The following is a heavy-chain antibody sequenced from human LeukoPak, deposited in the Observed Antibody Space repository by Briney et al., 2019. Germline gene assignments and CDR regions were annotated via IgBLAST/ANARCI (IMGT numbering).Heavy chain of an antibody. J-gene: IGHJ4*02. Sequence: PGGSLRLSCVASGFTFSNFWMSWVRQAPGKGLEWVANIKQEGSEEYYVDSVKGRFTISRDNAKNSLYLQMNSLRAEDTAVYYCARGRSLDYWGQGTLVTVSS. D-gene: IGHD3-3*01. CDR3: ARGRSLDY. V-gene: IGHV3-7*01. CDR2: IKQEGSEE. CDR1: GFTFSNFW.